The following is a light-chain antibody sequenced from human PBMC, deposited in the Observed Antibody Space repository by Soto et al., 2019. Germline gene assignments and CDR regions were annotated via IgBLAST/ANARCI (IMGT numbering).Light chain of an antibody. CDR3: SSYTTSSTLEV. CDR1: SRYVGGYKF. V-gene: IGLV2-14*01. Sequence: QSALTQPASVSWSPGQSITISCTGTSRYVGGYKFVSWYQQHPGKVPRLMIYEVSNRPSGVSNRFSGSKSGNTASLTISGLQAEDEADYYCSSYTTSSTLEVFGPGTKVTV. CDR2: EVS. J-gene: IGLJ1*01.